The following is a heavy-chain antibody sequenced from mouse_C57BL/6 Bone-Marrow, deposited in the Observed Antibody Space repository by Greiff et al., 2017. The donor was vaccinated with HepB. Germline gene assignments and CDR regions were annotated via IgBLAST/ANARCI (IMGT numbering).Heavy chain of an antibody. D-gene: IGHD2-3*01. V-gene: IGHV1-75*01. J-gene: IGHJ2*01. CDR3: VSLIYDGYWYYFDY. CDR1: GYTFTDYY. CDR2: IFPGSGST. Sequence: SGPELVKPGASVKISCKASGYTFTDYYINWVKQRPGQGLEWIGWIFPGSGSTYYNEKFKGKATLTVDKSSSTAYMLLSSLTSEDSAVYFCVSLIYDGYWYYFDYWGQGTTLTVSS.